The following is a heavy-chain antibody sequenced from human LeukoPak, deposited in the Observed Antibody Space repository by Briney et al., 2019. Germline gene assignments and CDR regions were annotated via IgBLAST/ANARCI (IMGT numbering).Heavy chain of an antibody. V-gene: IGHV1-18*01. CDR3: ARVRFGGTMPRAFDI. Sequence: GASXXXXXXASXXTFTSYGISXVRQAPGQGLEWXGWISSYNGNTNYAQKLQGRVTMTTDTSTSTAYMELRSLRSDDTAVYYCARVRFGGTMPRAFDIWGQGTMVTVSS. CDR2: ISSYNGNT. J-gene: IGHJ3*02. CDR1: XXTFTSYG. D-gene: IGHD2-2*01.